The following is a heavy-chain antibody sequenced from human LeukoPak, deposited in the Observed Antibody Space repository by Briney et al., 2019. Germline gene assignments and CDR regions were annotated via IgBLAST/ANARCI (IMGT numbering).Heavy chain of an antibody. CDR2: IYYSGST. Sequence: PSETLSLTCAVYGGSFSGYYWSWIRQPPGKGLEWIGYIYYSGSTYYNPSLKSRVTISVDTSKNQFSLKLSSVTAADTAVYYCARDGYYYYGMDVWGKGTTVTVSS. J-gene: IGHJ6*04. V-gene: IGHV4-34*09. CDR1: GGSFSGYY. CDR3: ARDGYYYYGMDV.